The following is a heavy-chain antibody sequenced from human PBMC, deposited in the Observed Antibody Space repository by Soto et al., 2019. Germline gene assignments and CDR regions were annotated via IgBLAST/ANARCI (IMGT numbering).Heavy chain of an antibody. CDR3: ARGGYFDSSNELAY. CDR1: RYTFPSYG. Sequence: ASVQGSYNGSRYTFPSYGMNWIHQPPERGLERGGRITPGNSNTKNSQKFQGRAIIERDTSASTAYMVVSSLRSKDTAVYYCARGGYFDSSNELAYWGLGTLVTVSS. V-gene: IGHV1-3*01. D-gene: IGHD3-22*01. CDR2: ITPGNSNT. J-gene: IGHJ4*02.